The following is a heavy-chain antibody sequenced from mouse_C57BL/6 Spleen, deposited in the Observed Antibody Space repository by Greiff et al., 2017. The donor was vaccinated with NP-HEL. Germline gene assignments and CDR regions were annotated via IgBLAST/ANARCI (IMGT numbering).Heavy chain of an antibody. V-gene: IGHV1-66*01. CDR2: IYPGSGNT. D-gene: IGHD1-1*01. Sequence: QVQLQQFGPELVKPGASVKISCKASGYSFTSYYIHWVKQRPGQGLEWIGWIYPGSGNTKYNEKFKGKATLTADTSSSTAYMQLSSLTSEDSAVYYCARGGSTVVENWYFDVWGTGTTVTVSS. CDR3: ARGGSTVVENWYFDV. J-gene: IGHJ1*03. CDR1: GYSFTSYY.